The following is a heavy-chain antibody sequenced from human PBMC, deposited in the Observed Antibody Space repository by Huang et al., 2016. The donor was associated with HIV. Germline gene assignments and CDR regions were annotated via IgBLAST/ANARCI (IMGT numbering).Heavy chain of an antibody. CDR2: IYYSGTT. J-gene: IGHJ1*01. V-gene: IGHV4-39*02. CDR3: ARTGVAVSDDPEYFQH. Sequence: QEPGPGLVGPSETLSLTCAVSGDSINSNTFYWGWIRRPPGKGLEWIGSIYYSGTTYYNPALKRRARIAVDASKNRIFLHLRSVTAADTGVYYCARTGVAVSDDPEYFQHWGQGALVTIS. D-gene: IGHD3-3*01. CDR1: GDSINSNTFY.